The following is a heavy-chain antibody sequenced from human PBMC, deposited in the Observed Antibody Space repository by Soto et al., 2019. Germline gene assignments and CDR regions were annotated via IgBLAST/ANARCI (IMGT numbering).Heavy chain of an antibody. CDR2: TYYRSQWFN. CDR3: ARLIGTSWFVG. Sequence: SQTLSLTCAISGDSVSSNSVTWDWIRQSPSRGLEWLGRTYYRSQWFNDYAVSVKSRMTINADTSKNQFSLQLNYVTPEDTAVYYCARLIGTSWFVGWGQGTPVTVSS. J-gene: IGHJ4*02. CDR1: GDSVSSNSVT. D-gene: IGHD6-13*01. V-gene: IGHV6-1*01.